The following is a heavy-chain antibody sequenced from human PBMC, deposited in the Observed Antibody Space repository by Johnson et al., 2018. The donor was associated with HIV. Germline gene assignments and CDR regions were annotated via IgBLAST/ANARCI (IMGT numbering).Heavy chain of an antibody. CDR1: GFTFSSYA. CDR2: ISGSGGST. J-gene: IGHJ3*02. V-gene: IGHV3-23*04. D-gene: IGHD5-18*01. CDR3: AKRVHSYGYAGAFDI. Sequence: VQLVESGGGLVQPGGSLRLSCAASGFTFSSYAMSWVRQAPGKGPEWVSAISGSGGSTYYAASVKGRFTVSRDNSNNTLFLQMNSLRAEDTALYYCAKRVHSYGYAGAFDIWGQGTMVTVSS.